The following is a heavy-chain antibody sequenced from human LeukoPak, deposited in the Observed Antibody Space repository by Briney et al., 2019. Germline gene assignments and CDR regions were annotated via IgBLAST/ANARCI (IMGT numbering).Heavy chain of an antibody. Sequence: GGSLRLSCAASGFTFSTYAMSWVRQAPGKGLEWVSAISGSGGSTYYADSVKGRFTISRDSSKNTLYLQMNSLRAEDTAVYYCAKDPYDSSTNAFDIWGQGTMVTVSS. CDR3: AKDPYDSSTNAFDI. J-gene: IGHJ3*02. V-gene: IGHV3-23*01. CDR2: ISGSGGST. D-gene: IGHD3-22*01. CDR1: GFTFSTYA.